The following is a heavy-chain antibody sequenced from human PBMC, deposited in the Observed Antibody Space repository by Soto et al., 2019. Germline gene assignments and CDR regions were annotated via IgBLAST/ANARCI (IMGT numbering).Heavy chain of an antibody. J-gene: IGHJ3*02. V-gene: IGHV1-2*04. CDR3: ARASTIRFLEWLLPHDAFDI. D-gene: IGHD3-3*01. CDR1: GYTFTGYY. CDR2: INPNSGGT. Sequence: ASVKVSCKASGYTFTGYYMHWVRQAPGQGPEWMGWINPNSGGTNYAQKFQGWVTMTRDTSISTAYMELSRLRSDDTAVYYCARASTIRFLEWLLPHDAFDIWGQGTMVTVSS.